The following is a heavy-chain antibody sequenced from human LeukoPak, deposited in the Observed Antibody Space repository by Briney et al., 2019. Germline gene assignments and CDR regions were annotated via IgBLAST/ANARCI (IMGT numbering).Heavy chain of an antibody. Sequence: SVKVSCKASGYTFTDYLMHWVRQAPAKGLEWMGWINTNSGGTNYAQKFQGRVPMTRDTSITTAYMELSRLRSDDTAVYYCAREEGSGCYDTWGQGTRLTVSS. CDR3: AREEGSGCYDT. CDR1: GYTFTDYL. V-gene: IGHV1-2*02. CDR2: INTNSGGT. D-gene: IGHD6-19*01. J-gene: IGHJ5*02.